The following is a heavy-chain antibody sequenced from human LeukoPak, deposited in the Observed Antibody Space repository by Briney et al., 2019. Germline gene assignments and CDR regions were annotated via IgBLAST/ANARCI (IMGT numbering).Heavy chain of an antibody. CDR2: IYDSGST. V-gene: IGHV4-59*01. D-gene: IGHD3-22*01. J-gene: IGHJ3*02. CDR1: GGSISSYY. CDR3: ASLTTADAFDI. Sequence: SETLSLTCTVSGGSISSYYWSWIRQPPGKGLEWIGYIYDSGSTNYNPSLKSRVTISVDTSKNQFSLKLSSVTAADTAVFYCASLTTADAFDIWGQGTMVSVSS.